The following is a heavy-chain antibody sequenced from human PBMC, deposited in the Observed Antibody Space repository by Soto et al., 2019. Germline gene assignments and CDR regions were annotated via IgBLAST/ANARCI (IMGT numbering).Heavy chain of an antibody. CDR2: INHSGST. CDR3: ARDGGIVVLPDAIRPGNWLDP. V-gene: IGHV4-34*01. CDR1: GGSFSGYY. D-gene: IGHD2-2*01. Sequence: QVQLQQWGAGLLKPSETLSLTCAVYGGSFSGYYWSWIRQPPGKGLEWIGEINHSGSTNYHPSLNSRVIISVDTSKIQFAGKMRAVTAADTAVYYCARDGGIVVLPDAIRPGNWLDPWCQGTLVTVCS. J-gene: IGHJ5*02.